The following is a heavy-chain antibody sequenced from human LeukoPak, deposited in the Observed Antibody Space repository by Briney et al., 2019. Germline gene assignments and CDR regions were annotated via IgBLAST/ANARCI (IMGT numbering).Heavy chain of an antibody. D-gene: IGHD3-10*01. V-gene: IGHV1-3*01. Sequence: ASVKVSCKASGYTFTSYAMHWVRQAPGQRLEWMGWINAGNGNTKYSQKFQGRVTITRDTSASTAYMELSSLRSEDTAVYYCARDQATMVRGVIDDNAFDIWGQGTMVTVSS. CDR1: GYTFTSYA. CDR3: ARDQATMVRGVIDDNAFDI. J-gene: IGHJ3*02. CDR2: INAGNGNT.